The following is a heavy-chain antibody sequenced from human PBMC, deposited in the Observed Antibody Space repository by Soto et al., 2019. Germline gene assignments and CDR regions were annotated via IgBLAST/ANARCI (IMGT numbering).Heavy chain of an antibody. CDR1: GGTFSSYA. Sequence: QVQLVQSGAEVKKPGSSVKVSCKASGGTFSSYAISWVRQAPGQGLEWMGGIIPIFGTANYAQKFQGRVTITADESTSTAYMELSSLRSEDTAVYYCARSAIGAVAGQVGAFDIWGQGTMVTVSS. CDR3: ARSAIGAVAGQVGAFDI. CDR2: IIPIFGTA. D-gene: IGHD6-19*01. V-gene: IGHV1-69*01. J-gene: IGHJ3*02.